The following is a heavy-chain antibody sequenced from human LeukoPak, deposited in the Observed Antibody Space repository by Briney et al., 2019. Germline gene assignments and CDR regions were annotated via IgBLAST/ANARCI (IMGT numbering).Heavy chain of an antibody. J-gene: IGHJ3*02. CDR1: AFTVSSNY. V-gene: IGHV3-66*02. CDR2: IYSGGST. CDR3: ARLQYPNTADRDAFDI. D-gene: IGHD4-11*01. Sequence: PGGSLRLYCAGSAFTVSSNYMCWVRQAPGKGLEWVSVIYSGGSTYYADSVKGRFTISRDNSKNTLYLQMNSLRAEDTAVYYCARLQYPNTADRDAFDIWGQGTMVTVSS.